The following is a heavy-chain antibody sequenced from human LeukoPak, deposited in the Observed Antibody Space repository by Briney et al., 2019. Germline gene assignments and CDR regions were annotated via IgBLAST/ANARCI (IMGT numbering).Heavy chain of an antibody. CDR2: IYYSGST. V-gene: IGHV4-61*01. J-gene: IGHJ3*02. Sequence: SETLSLTCTVSGGSISSFSYYWSWIRQPPGKGLEWIGYIYYSGSTNYNPSLKSRVTISVDTSKNQFSLKLSSVTAADTAVYYCARHMYYDILTGYLDDAFDIWGQGTMVTVSS. D-gene: IGHD3-9*01. CDR3: ARHMYYDILTGYLDDAFDI. CDR1: GGSISSFSYY.